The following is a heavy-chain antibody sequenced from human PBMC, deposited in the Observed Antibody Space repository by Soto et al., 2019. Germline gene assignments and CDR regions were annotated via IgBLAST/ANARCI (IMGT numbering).Heavy chain of an antibody. CDR2: MNPNSGNT. D-gene: IGHD2-15*01. J-gene: IGHJ4*02. CDR1: GYTFTSYD. V-gene: IGHV1-8*01. Sequence: ASVKVSCRASGYTFTSYDINWVRQATGQGLEWMGWMNPNSGNTGYAQKFQGRVTMTRNTSISTAYMELSSLRSEDTALYYCAGGGLGYCSGGSCYSDYSSHDYCGQGTLFAVCS. CDR3: AGGGLGYCSGGSCYSDYSSHDY.